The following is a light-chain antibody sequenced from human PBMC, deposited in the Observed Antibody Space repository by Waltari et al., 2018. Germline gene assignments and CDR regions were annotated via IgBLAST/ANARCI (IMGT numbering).Light chain of an antibody. J-gene: IGKJ4*01. Sequence: EIVMTQSPATLSVSPGERVTISCRASQSGNSNLAWYQQKPGQATRLLIYGASTRATGVAARFSGSGSGTEFTLTISSLQSEDFAVYYCQHYNNWPVAFGGGTKAEIK. CDR3: QHYNNWPVA. CDR2: GAS. CDR1: QSGNSN. V-gene: IGKV3-15*01.